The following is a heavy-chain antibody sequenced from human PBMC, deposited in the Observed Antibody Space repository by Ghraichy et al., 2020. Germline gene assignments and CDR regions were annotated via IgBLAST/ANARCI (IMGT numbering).Heavy chain of an antibody. CDR1: GFTVSSNY. CDR2: IYSGGCT. V-gene: IGHV3-66*02. D-gene: IGHD2-8*01. Sequence: LSLTCAASGFTVSSNYMSWVRQAPGKGLEWVSVIYSGGCTYYADSVKGRFTISRDNSKNTLYLQMNSLRAEDTAVYYCARGQVHCTNGVCYKGTVFDIWGQGTMVTVSS. J-gene: IGHJ3*02. CDR3: ARGQVHCTNGVCYKGTVFDI.